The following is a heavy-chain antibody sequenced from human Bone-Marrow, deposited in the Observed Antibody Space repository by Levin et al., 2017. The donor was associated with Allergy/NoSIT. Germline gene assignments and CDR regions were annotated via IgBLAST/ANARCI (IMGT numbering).Heavy chain of an antibody. Sequence: GESLKISCVDSTFNFTSYAMSWVRQAPGKGLEWVSGINGGGGAYYAGSVKGRFTISRDNSKNTLYLQMNSLRAEDTAVYYCAAVSEFYWGQGTLVTVSS. CDR2: INGGGGA. V-gene: IGHV3-23*01. J-gene: IGHJ4*02. D-gene: IGHD2/OR15-2a*01. CDR1: TFNFTSYA. CDR3: AAVSEFY.